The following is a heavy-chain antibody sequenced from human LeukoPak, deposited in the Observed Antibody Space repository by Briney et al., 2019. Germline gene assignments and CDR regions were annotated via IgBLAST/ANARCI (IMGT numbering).Heavy chain of an antibody. V-gene: IGHV5-51*01. CDR3: ARWPRDYQGGVGYFDY. Sequence: GESLKISCKGSGYSFTSYWIGWVRQMPGKGLEWMGIIYPGDSDTGYSPSFQGQVTISADKSISTAYLQWSSLKASDTAMYYCARWPRDYQGGVGYFDYWGQGTLVTVSS. CDR2: IYPGDSDT. CDR1: GYSFTSYW. D-gene: IGHD4-11*01. J-gene: IGHJ4*02.